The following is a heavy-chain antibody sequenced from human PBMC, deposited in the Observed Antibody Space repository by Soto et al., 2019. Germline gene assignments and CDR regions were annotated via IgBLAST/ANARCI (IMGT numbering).Heavy chain of an antibody. Sequence: GGSLRLSCAASGFTINDYAMHWVRQAPGKGLEWVSGISWNSGSIGYADSVKGRFTISRDNAKNSLYLQMNSLRAEDTDLYYCAKDSYSSSSGAFDIWGQGTMVTVSS. CDR3: AKDSYSSSSGAFDI. D-gene: IGHD6-6*01. CDR2: ISWNSGSI. J-gene: IGHJ3*02. CDR1: GFTINDYA. V-gene: IGHV3-9*01.